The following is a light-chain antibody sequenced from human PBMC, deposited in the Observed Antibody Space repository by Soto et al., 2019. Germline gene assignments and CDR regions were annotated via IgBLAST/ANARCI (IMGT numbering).Light chain of an antibody. CDR2: AAS. CDR1: QDISSY. CDR3: QQLNTYLALT. J-gene: IGKJ4*01. Sequence: DIQLTQSPSFLSASVGDRVTITCRASQDISSYLAWYQQKPGKVPKLLIFAASTLQSGVPSRLSGSGSGTEFTLTISSLQPEDFATYYCQQLNTYLALTFGGGTKVDIK. V-gene: IGKV1-9*01.